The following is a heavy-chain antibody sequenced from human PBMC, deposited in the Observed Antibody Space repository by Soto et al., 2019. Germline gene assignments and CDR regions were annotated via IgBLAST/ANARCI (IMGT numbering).Heavy chain of an antibody. CDR2: IYWDDDR. CDR3: AHSGVGRYSYYGLDV. CDR1: GFSLSTTGVG. D-gene: IGHD3-10*01. V-gene: IGHV2-5*05. Sequence: SGPTLVNPTQTLTLTCTCSGFSLSTTGVGVGWIRQPPGKALEWLALIYWDDDRRYGPSLKSRLTITKDTSKNQVVLTMTNLDPVDTATYYGAHSGVGRYSYYGLDVWGQGTTVTVSS. J-gene: IGHJ6*02.